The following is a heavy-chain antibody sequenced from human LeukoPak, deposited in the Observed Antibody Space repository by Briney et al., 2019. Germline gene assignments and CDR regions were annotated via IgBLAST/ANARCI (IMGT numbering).Heavy chain of an antibody. CDR2: IYPGNSET. D-gene: IGHD3-10*01. Sequence: GESLKISCKASGYSFTNYWIAWLRQMPGKGLEWMGVIYPGNSETRYSPSFQGQVTISVDKSINTAYLQWSSLKASDTAMYYCATVWFGNWFGPWGQGTLVTVSS. CDR1: GYSFTNYW. V-gene: IGHV5-51*01. J-gene: IGHJ5*02. CDR3: ATVWFGNWFGP.